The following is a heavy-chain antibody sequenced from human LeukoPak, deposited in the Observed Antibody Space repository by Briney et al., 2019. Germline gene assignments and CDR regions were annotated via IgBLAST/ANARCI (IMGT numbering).Heavy chain of an antibody. J-gene: IGHJ4*02. CDR3: ARDFKRPDY. CDR1: GYTFTDYY. CDR2: INPNSGGT. V-gene: IGHV1-2*06. Sequence: WASVKVSCTASGYTFTDYYIHWVRQAPGQGLEWMGRINPNSGGTNYAQKFQGRVTMTRDTSISTAYMELRRLRSDDTAVYYCARDFKRPDYWGQGTLVTVSS.